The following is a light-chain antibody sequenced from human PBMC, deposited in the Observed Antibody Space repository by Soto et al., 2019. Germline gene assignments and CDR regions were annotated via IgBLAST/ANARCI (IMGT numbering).Light chain of an antibody. Sequence: QPVLTQSPSASASLGASVKLTCTLSSGYSTYAIAWHQQQSEKGPRFLMKINYDGTHSKGDGFFDRFSGSSSGAERHLTISSLQSEDEADYYCQSLGTGIQVFGGWTQLTVL. J-gene: IGLJ3*02. CDR3: QSLGTGIQV. CDR1: SGYSTYA. V-gene: IGLV4-69*01. CDR2: INYDGTH.